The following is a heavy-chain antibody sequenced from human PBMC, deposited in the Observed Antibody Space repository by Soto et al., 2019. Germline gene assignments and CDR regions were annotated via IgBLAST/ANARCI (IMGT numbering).Heavy chain of an antibody. CDR2: IYYSGST. CDR1: GGSISSGGYY. CDR3: AREVYSYGMDV. J-gene: IGHJ6*02. V-gene: IGHV4-31*03. Sequence: PSETLSLTCTVSGGSISSGGYYWRWIRQHPGKGLEWIGYIYYSGSTYYNPSLKSRVTISVDTSKNQFSLKLSSVTAADTAVYYCAREVYSYGMDVWGQGTTVTVSS. D-gene: IGHD1-26*01.